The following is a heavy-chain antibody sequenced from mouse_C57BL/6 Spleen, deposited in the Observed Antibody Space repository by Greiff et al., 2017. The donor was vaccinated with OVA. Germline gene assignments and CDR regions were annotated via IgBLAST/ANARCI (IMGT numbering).Heavy chain of an antibody. Sequence: VQLQQSGPELVKPGASVKISCKASGYTFTDYYMNWVKQSHGKSLEWIGDINPNNGGTSYNQKFKGKATLTVDTSSSTAYMELRSLTSEDSAVDYCARGYGNYEAWFAYWGQGTLVTVSA. V-gene: IGHV1-26*01. CDR3: ARGYGNYEAWFAY. CDR1: GYTFTDYY. CDR2: INPNNGGT. J-gene: IGHJ3*01. D-gene: IGHD2-10*02.